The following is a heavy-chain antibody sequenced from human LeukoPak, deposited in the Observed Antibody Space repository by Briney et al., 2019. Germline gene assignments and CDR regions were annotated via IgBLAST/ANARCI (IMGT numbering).Heavy chain of an antibody. CDR2: ISPSGGST. J-gene: IGHJ4*02. Sequence: APVKVSRKAFGYTFTSNYMHWVRQAPGQGPEWMGVISPSGGSTTYAQKFQGRVTLTRDMSTSTDYLELSSLRSEDTAVYYCARSRLEQWPVDAFDYWGQGTLVTVSS. V-gene: IGHV1-46*01. D-gene: IGHD6-19*01. CDR3: ARSRLEQWPVDAFDY. CDR1: GYTFTSNY.